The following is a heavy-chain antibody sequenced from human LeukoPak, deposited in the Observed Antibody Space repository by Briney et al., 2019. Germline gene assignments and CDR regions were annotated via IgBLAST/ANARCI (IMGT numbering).Heavy chain of an antibody. CDR3: ARVDIVVVPATITYYYYMDV. J-gene: IGHJ6*03. CDR1: GGSTSSYY. D-gene: IGHD2-2*03. CDR2: IYYSGST. V-gene: IGHV4-59*01. Sequence: SETLSLTCTVSGGSTSSYYRSWIRQPPGKGLEWIGYIYYSGSTNYNPSLKSRVTISVDTSKNQFSLKLSSVTAADTAVYYCARVDIVVVPATITYYYYMDVWGKGTTVTVSS.